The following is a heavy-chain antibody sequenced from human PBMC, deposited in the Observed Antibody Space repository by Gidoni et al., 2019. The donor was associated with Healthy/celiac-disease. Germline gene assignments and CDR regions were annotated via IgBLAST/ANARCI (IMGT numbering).Heavy chain of an antibody. V-gene: IGHV3-15*01. Sequence: EVQLVESGGGLVKPGGSLRLSCAASGFTFSTAWMSWVRQAPGKGLEWVGRIKSKTDGGTTDYAAPVKGRFTISRDDSNNTLYLQMNSLKTEDTAVYYCTTQARLGTMVRGVIPYWGQGTLVTVSS. CDR2: IKSKTDGGTT. CDR1: GFTFSTAW. J-gene: IGHJ4*02. CDR3: TTQARLGTMVRGVIPY. D-gene: IGHD3-10*01.